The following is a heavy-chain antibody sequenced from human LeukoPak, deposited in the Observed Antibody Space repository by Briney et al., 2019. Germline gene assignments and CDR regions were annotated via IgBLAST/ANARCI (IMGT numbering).Heavy chain of an antibody. D-gene: IGHD4-17*01. Sequence: PSETLSLTCTVSGGSISTYYWSWIRQPPGKGLEWIGYIYYTGGTSYNPSLKSRVTMSLDASKNQFSLELNSVTPADTAVYYCARGERMTTVTFDYWGQGTLVTVSS. J-gene: IGHJ4*02. CDR1: GGSISTYY. CDR2: IYYTGGT. CDR3: ARGERMTTVTFDY. V-gene: IGHV4-59*01.